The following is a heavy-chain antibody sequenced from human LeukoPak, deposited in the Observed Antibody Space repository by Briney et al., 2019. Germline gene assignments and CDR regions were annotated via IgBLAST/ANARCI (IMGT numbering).Heavy chain of an antibody. CDR1: GLMFSSYW. V-gene: IGHV3-43*01. Sequence: GGSLRLSCAASGLMFSSYWMHWVRQAPGKGLEWVSLISWDGGSTYYADSVKGRFTISRDNSKNSLYLQMNSLRTENAALYYCAKGGRDGYNLDYWGQGTLVTVSS. CDR2: ISWDGGST. J-gene: IGHJ4*02. CDR3: AKGGRDGYNLDY. D-gene: IGHD5-24*01.